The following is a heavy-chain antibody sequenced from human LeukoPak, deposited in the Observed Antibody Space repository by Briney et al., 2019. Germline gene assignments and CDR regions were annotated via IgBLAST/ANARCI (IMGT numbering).Heavy chain of an antibody. V-gene: IGHV1-2*02. CDR1: GYTFTGYY. CDR2: INPNSGGT. D-gene: IGHD6-13*01. J-gene: IGHJ5*02. Sequence: ASVKVSCKASGYTFTGYYMHWVRQAPGQGLEWMGWINPNSGGTNYAQKFQGRVTMTRDMSTSTVYMELSSLRSEDTAVYYCASSPWSSSWEFDPWGQGTLVTVSS. CDR3: ASSPWSSSWEFDP.